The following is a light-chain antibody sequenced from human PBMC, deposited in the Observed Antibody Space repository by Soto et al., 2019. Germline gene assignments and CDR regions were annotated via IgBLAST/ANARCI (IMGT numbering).Light chain of an antibody. CDR1: QGIINY. V-gene: IGKV1-9*01. CDR3: QQRSNWPPWP. CDR2: GAS. J-gene: IGKJ1*01. Sequence: IQLTQSPSSLSASMGDRVTITCRASQGIINYLAWYQQKPGKAPKLLIYGASTLQGGVPSRFSGSGSGTDFTLTVSSLQPDALATYYCQQRSNWPPWPFGQGTK.